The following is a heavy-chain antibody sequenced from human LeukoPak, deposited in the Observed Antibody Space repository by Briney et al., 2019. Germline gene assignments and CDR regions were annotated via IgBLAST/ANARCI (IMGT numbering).Heavy chain of an antibody. CDR1: GDSISSSSYY. CDR3: ARSSSSYYFDY. Sequence: PSETLSLTCTVSGDSISSSSYYWGWIRQPPGKGLEWIGSIYYSGSTYYNPSLKSRVTISVDTSKNQFSLKLSSVTAADTAVYYCARSSSSYYFDYWGQGTLVTVSS. J-gene: IGHJ4*02. CDR2: IYYSGST. V-gene: IGHV4-39*01. D-gene: IGHD6-6*01.